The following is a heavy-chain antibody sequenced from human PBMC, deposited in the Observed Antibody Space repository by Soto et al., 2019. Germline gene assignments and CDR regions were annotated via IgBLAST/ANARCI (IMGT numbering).Heavy chain of an antibody. V-gene: IGHV3-23*01. J-gene: IGHJ4*02. CDR1: GFTFSNDD. D-gene: IGHD5-12*01. Sequence: EVQLLESGGDLVQPGGSLRLSCVASGFTFSNDDLSWVRQASGKGLEWVSAITAGGFNTYYADSVTGRFTISRDNSKNTLYLQMNSLRAEDTAVYYCAKNIGGFSGYANFDYWGQGTLVTVSS. CDR2: ITAGGFNT. CDR3: AKNIGGFSGYANFDY.